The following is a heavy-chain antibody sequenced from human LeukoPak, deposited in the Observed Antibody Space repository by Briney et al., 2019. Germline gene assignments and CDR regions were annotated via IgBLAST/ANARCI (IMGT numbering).Heavy chain of an antibody. J-gene: IGHJ4*02. CDR1: GFTLSTYE. Sequence: TGGSLRLSCAASGFTLSTYERSWVRQAPGKGLEWVSYINRDGGIIYYADSVRGRFTISRDTAKNSLDLQMNSLRVEDTAIYYCARRDHIAGRLDYWGQGTLVTVSS. V-gene: IGHV3-48*03. CDR3: ARRDHIAGRLDY. CDR2: INRDGGII. D-gene: IGHD6-6*01.